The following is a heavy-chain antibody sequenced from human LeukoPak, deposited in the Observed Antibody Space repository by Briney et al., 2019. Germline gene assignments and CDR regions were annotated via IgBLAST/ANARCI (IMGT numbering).Heavy chain of an antibody. CDR1: GYAFTSYG. CDR2: MNPNSGNT. D-gene: IGHD4-17*01. J-gene: IGHJ4*02. Sequence: GASVMASCKASGYAFTSYGINWVRQATGQGLEWMGWMNPNSGNTGYAQKFQGRVTMTRQTSISTVYMELYSLRSEDTAVYYCARGDDHGDYFDYWGQGTLVTVSS. V-gene: IGHV1-8*01. CDR3: ARGDDHGDYFDY.